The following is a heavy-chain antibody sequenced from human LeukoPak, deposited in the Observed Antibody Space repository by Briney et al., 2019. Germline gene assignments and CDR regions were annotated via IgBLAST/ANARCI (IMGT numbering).Heavy chain of an antibody. D-gene: IGHD1-26*01. V-gene: IGHV3-48*02. CDR1: GFTFSSYS. J-gene: IGHJ4*02. CDR2: ISSSSSTI. Sequence: GGSLRLSCAASGFTFSSYSMNWVRQAPGKGLEWLSYISSSSSTIYYADSVKGRFTISRDDAKNSLYLQMNSLRDEDTAVYYCAREAQGAHNHFDYWGQGTLVTVSS. CDR3: AREAQGAHNHFDY.